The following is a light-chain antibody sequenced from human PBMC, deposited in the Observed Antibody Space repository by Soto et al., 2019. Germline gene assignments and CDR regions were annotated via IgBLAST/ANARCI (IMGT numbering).Light chain of an antibody. CDR2: SNN. CDR3: ASWDDSLNGVV. J-gene: IGLJ2*01. V-gene: IGLV1-44*01. CDR1: NSHIGSNT. Sequence: QSVLTQPPSVSAAPGQMVTISCSGSNSHIGSNTVNWYQQLPGTAPKLLIYSNNQRPSGVPGRFSDSKSGTSASLASSGLQSEDEADYYCASWDDSLNGVVFGGGTKLTVI.